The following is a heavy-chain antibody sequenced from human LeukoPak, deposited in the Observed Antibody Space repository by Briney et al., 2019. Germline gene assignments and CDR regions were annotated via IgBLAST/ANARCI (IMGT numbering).Heavy chain of an antibody. Sequence: SETLSLTCAVYGGSFSGYYWSWIRQPPGKGLEGIGEINDSGSTNYNPSLKSRVTISVDTSKNQFSLKLSSVTAADTAVYYCARRHAYYYVWGSYPRGAFEIWGQGTMVTVST. J-gene: IGHJ3*02. CDR1: GGSFSGYY. D-gene: IGHD3-16*01. V-gene: IGHV4-34*01. CDR3: ARRHAYYYVWGSYPRGAFEI. CDR2: INDSGST.